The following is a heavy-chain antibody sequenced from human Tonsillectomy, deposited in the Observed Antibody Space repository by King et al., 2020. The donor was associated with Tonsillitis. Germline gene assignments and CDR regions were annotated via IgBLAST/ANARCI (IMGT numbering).Heavy chain of an antibody. V-gene: IGHV3-23*03. D-gene: IGHD5-18*01. J-gene: IGHJ4*02. Sequence: VQLVESGGGLVQPGGSLRLSCAASGFTFSSYAMSGVRQAPGKGLEWVSVIYSGGSSTYYADSVKGRFTISRDNSKNTLYLQMNSLRAEDTAVYYCAKETSGYSYVDYWGQGTLVTVSS. CDR2: IYSGGSST. CDR3: AKETSGYSYVDY. CDR1: GFTFSSYA.